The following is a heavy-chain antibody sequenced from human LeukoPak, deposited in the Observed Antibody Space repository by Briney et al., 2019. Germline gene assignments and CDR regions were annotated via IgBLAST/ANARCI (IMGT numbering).Heavy chain of an antibody. CDR2: ISGSGGST. V-gene: IGHV3-23*01. CDR1: GFTLNSYA. CDR3: AKEGGAGEFDY. J-gene: IGHJ4*02. D-gene: IGHD1-26*01. Sequence: GGSLRLSCAASGFTLNSYAMSWVRQAPGKGLEGVSAISGSGGSTYYADAVKGQFTISRDNSKNTLYLQMNSLRAEDTAVYYCAKEGGAGEFDYWGQGTLVTVSS.